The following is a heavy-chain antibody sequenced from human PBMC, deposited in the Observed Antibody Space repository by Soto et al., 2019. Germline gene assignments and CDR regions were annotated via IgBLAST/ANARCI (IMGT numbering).Heavy chain of an antibody. CDR1: GFTFSTYA. CDR3: AKDKGGRYCSRTSSLYSFDY. CDR2: ISDSGST. Sequence: EVQLLESGGGLVQPGGSLRLSCTASGFTFSTYAMSWVRQAPGKGLEWVSTISDSGSTYYADAVKGRFTISRDNSKNTLYLEMKSLRAEDTAVYYCAKDKGGRYCSRTSSLYSFDYWGQGTLVTVSS. D-gene: IGHD2-2*01. V-gene: IGHV3-23*01. J-gene: IGHJ4*02.